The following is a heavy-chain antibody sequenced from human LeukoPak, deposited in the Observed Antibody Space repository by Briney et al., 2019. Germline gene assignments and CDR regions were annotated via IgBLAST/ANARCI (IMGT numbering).Heavy chain of an antibody. J-gene: IGHJ4*02. CDR1: GDSVSNSHYY. CDR2: IFHSGTT. V-gene: IGHV4-39*07. Sequence: SETLSLTCSVSGDSVSNSHYYWAWIRQPPGKGLEWIGTIFHSGTTYYSPSLTGRATIPVDTSMTQFSLRLSSLTAADTAVYYCASERWSRRSYFDYWGQGILVTVSS. CDR3: ASERWSRRSYFDY. D-gene: IGHD5-24*01.